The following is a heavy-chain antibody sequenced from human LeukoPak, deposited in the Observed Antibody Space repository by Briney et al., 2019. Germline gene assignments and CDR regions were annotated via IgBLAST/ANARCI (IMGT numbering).Heavy chain of an antibody. CDR1: GITIESYG. CDR3: AKDNWQRLVRGYYGMDV. Sequence: GGSLRLSCAASGITIESYGMHWVRQAPGKGLDWVAVVSYDGGKKYYADSVKGRFTISRDNSKNTVYLQMNSLRAEDTAIYYCAKDNWQRLVRGYYGMDVWGQGTTVTVSS. J-gene: IGHJ6*02. V-gene: IGHV3-30*18. D-gene: IGHD6-13*01. CDR2: VSYDGGKK.